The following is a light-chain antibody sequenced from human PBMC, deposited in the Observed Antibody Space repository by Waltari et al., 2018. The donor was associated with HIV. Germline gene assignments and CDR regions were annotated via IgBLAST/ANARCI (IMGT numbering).Light chain of an antibody. CDR3: ATLDDSLNGPI. J-gene: IGLJ2*01. CDR2: SNN. CDR1: SSNIGSNG. Sequence: QSVLTQSPSASGTPGQRVTLSCSGGSSNIGSNGVDWYQQFPGTAPKLLIYSNNPRPSGVPDRFSGSKSGTSASLAISGLQSEDEATYYCATLDDSLNGPIFGGGTRLTVL. V-gene: IGLV1-44*01.